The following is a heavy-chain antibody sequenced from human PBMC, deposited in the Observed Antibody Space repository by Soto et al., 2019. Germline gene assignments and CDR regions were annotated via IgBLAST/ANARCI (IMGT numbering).Heavy chain of an antibody. D-gene: IGHD3-9*01. Sequence: ASVKVSCKASGYTFTSYAMHWVRQAPGQRLEWMGWINAGNGNTKYSQKFQGRVTITRDTSASTAYMELSSLRSEDTAVYYCARRRYYDILTGDNWFDPWGQGTLVTVSS. CDR3: ARRRYYDILTGDNWFDP. J-gene: IGHJ5*02. CDR2: INAGNGNT. CDR1: GYTFTSYA. V-gene: IGHV1-3*01.